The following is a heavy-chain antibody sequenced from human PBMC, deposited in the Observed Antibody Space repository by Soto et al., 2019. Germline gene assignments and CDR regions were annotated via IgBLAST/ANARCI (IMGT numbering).Heavy chain of an antibody. CDR2: ISGSGGST. V-gene: IGHV3-23*01. D-gene: IGHD3-9*01. J-gene: IGHJ6*03. CDR1: GFTFSSYA. Sequence: HPGGSMGLSCAASGFTFSSYAMSWVRQAPGKGLEWVSAISGSGGSTYYADSVKGRFTISRDNSKNTLYLQMNSLRAEDTAVYYCAKDERYFDDYYYMDVWGKGTTVTVSS. CDR3: AKDERYFDDYYYMDV.